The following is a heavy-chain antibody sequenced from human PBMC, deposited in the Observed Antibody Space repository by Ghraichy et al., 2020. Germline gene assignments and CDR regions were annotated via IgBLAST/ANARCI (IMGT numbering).Heavy chain of an antibody. Sequence: GGSLRLSCAASGFTFSSYAMNWVRQAPGKGLEWVSTISGSGYSTYYADSVKGRFTISRDNSKNTLYLQMNSLRAEDTAVYYWAKAMQLWNPYDYWGQGTLVTVSS. V-gene: IGHV3-23*01. CDR1: GFTFSSYA. D-gene: IGHD5-18*01. CDR2: ISGSGYST. CDR3: AKAMQLWNPYDY. J-gene: IGHJ4*02.